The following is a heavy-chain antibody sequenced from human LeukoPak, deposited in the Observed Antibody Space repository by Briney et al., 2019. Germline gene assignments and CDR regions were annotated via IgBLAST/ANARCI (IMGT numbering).Heavy chain of an antibody. V-gene: IGHV4-4*09. CDR2: IYTGGYT. J-gene: IGHJ4*02. Sequence: SETLSLTCTVSGASISSYYWSWIRQPPGKGLEWIGYIYTGGYTSYNPSLKSRVTISWDTSKNQFSLKLSSVTAADTAVYYCARASWEYDYWGQGTLVTVSS. CDR3: ARASWEYDY. D-gene: IGHD7-27*01. CDR1: GASISSYY.